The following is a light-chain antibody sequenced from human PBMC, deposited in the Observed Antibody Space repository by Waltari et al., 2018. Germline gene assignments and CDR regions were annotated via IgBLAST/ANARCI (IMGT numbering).Light chain of an antibody. V-gene: IGKV3-20*01. J-gene: IGKJ5*01. CDR2: GAS. CDR3: QYADTSLIT. Sequence: EIALTQSPGTLSLSPGERATLSCRASQSVSSSYLAWYHHKPGQAPRLLIYGASNRATGIPDRCSGSGSGTDFTLTINRLEPEDCAVYYCQYADTSLITFGQGTRLEIK. CDR1: QSVSSSY.